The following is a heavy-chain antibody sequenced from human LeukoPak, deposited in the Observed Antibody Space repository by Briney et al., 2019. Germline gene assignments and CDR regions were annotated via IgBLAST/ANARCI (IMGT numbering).Heavy chain of an antibody. CDR2: IYSGGTT. CDR1: GFIVTSYY. D-gene: IGHD4-11*01. V-gene: IGHV3-66*01. CDR3: ARSYSNHLFGMDV. Sequence: GGSLRLSCEASGFIVTSYYMTWVRQAPGKGLEWVSVIYSGGTTYYADSVKGRVAISRDNSKNTVVLQMNSVRAEDTAVYYCARSYSNHLFGMDVWGQGTTVTVSS. J-gene: IGHJ6*02.